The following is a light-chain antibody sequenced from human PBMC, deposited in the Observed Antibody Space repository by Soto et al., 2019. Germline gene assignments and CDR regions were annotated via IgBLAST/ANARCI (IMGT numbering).Light chain of an antibody. J-gene: IGLJ2*01. Sequence: QSALAQPASVSASPGQSITISCTGTSSDVGRYIYVSWYQHHPGKAPKLLIYEVTHRPSGVSNRFSASKSGNTASLTISGLQPEDEADYYCKSFTATNTLVFGGGTKVTVL. CDR2: EVT. V-gene: IGLV2-14*01. CDR3: KSFTATNTLV. CDR1: SSDVGRYIY.